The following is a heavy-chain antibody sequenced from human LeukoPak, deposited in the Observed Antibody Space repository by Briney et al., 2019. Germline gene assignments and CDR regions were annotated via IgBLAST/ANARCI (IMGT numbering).Heavy chain of an antibody. J-gene: IGHJ3*02. CDR3: ATSSRVEFGAFNI. CDR1: GSSINSCCYY. D-gene: IGHD3-10*01. V-gene: IGHV4-39*01. Sequence: PSETLSLTCTVSGSSINSCCYYWGWIRQPPGKGLEWIGSIYYTGSTDYNPSLKSRVTISLDTSKNQFSLRLTSVTAADTAVYYCATSSRVEFGAFNIWGQGTMVTVPS. CDR2: IYYTGST.